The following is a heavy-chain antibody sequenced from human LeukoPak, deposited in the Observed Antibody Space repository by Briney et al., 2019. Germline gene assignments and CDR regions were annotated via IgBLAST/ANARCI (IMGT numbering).Heavy chain of an antibody. CDR1: SFPFSSYA. D-gene: IGHD6-19*01. Sequence: GALRLSCAASSFPFSSYAMSWVRQAPGKGLEWVSSISGSGGSTYYADSVKGRFTISRDNSKNTLYLQVNSLRAEDTAVYYCAKVGSSGWYSYYFDYWGQGTLVTVSS. CDR2: ISGSGGST. CDR3: AKVGSSGWYSYYFDY. V-gene: IGHV3-23*01. J-gene: IGHJ4*02.